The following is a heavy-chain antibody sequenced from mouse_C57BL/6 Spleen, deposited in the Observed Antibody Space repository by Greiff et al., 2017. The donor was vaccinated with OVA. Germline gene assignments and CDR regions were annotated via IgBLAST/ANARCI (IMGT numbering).Heavy chain of an antibody. V-gene: IGHV1-50*01. CDR2: IDPSDSYT. D-gene: IGHD3-3*01. CDR1: GYTFTSYW. J-gene: IGHJ3*01. Sequence: QVQLQQPGAELVKPGASVKLSCKASGYTFTSYWMQWVKQRPGQGLEWIGEIDPSDSYTNYNQKFKGKATLTVDTSSSTAYMQLSSPTSEDSAVYYCARRAGAWFAYWGQGTLVTVSA. CDR3: ARRAGAWFAY.